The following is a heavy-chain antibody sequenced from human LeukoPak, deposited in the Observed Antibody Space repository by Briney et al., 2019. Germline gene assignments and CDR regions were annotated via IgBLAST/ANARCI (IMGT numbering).Heavy chain of an antibody. V-gene: IGHV3-21*01. CDR3: ARSFRGHYDSSGYDY. CDR1: GFTFSSYT. D-gene: IGHD3-22*01. J-gene: IGHJ4*02. Sequence: GGSLRLSCAASGFTFSSYTMDWVRQAPGKGLEWVSSISTSSGYIYYADSVKGRVTISRDNAKNSLYLPMNSLRAEDTAVYSCARSFRGHYDSSGYDYWGQGTLVTVSS. CDR2: ISTSSGYI.